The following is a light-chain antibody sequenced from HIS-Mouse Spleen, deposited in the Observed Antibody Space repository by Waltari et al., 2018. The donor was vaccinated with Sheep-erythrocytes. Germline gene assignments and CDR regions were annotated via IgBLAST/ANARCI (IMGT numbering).Light chain of an antibody. CDR1: QGLLHSNGYNY. CDR3: MQALQTMYT. V-gene: IGKV2-28*01. CDR2: LAS. J-gene: IGKJ2*01. Sequence: VMTQSPLALPFTPGEPASTPSSSTQGLLHSNGYNYLDWYLQKPGQSPQLLIYLASNRASGVPDRCSGSGSGTDFTLNSSRVEAEDVGVYYCMQALQTMYTFGQGTKLEIK.